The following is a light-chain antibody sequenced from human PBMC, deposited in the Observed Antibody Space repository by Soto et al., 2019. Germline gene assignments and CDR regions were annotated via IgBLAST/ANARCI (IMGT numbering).Light chain of an antibody. V-gene: IGLV4-69*01. Sequence: QLVLTQSPSASASLGASVKLTCTLSSGHSNYAIAWHQQQPEKGPRYLMRVNSDGSHRKGDGIPDRFSGSSSGAERYLTISSLQSEDDADYYCQTWGVFGTGTKVTVL. CDR1: SGHSNYA. J-gene: IGLJ1*01. CDR2: VNSDGSH. CDR3: QTWGV.